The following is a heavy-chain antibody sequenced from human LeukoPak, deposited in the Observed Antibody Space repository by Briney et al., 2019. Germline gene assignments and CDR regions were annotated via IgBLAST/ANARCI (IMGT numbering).Heavy chain of an antibody. J-gene: IGHJ4*02. CDR3: ARGHDSSTSCYFDF. CDR1: GFTFDDYG. CDR2: INWNGGST. V-gene: IGHV3-20*04. D-gene: IGHD2-2*01. Sequence: GGSLRLSCAASGFTFDDYGMSWVRQAPGKGLEWVSGINWNGGSTGYADSVKGRFTISRDNAKNSLYLQMNSLRAEDTALYYCARGHDSSTSCYFDFWGQGTLVTVSS.